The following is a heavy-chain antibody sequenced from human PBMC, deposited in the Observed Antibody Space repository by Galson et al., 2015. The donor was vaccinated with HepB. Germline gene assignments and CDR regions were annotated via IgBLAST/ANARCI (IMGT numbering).Heavy chain of an antibody. CDR3: VRDRPGHGPDY. CDR2: IYNWGDGT. Sequence: SLRLSCAASGFTVSNYAMFWVRQAPGKGLEWVSTIYNWGDGTTYADSVKGRSTISRDNSKNTLFLQMNTLRAEDTATYYCVRDRPGHGPDYWGQGTLVTVSS. V-gene: IGHV3-23*01. J-gene: IGHJ4*02. CDR1: GFTVSNYA.